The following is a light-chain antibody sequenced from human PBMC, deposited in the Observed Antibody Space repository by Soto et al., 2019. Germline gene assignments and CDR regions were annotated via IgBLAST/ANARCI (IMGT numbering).Light chain of an antibody. J-gene: IGKJ4*01. CDR2: AAS. Sequence: DIQMTQSSSSLSASVGDRFTITCRASQGIHNFVAWYQQKPGEVPKLLIYAASTLQSGVPSRFSGSGFGTDFVLTISSLEPEDVATYYCQKYDSVPLTFGGGTRVEIK. V-gene: IGKV1-27*01. CDR1: QGIHNF. CDR3: QKYDSVPLT.